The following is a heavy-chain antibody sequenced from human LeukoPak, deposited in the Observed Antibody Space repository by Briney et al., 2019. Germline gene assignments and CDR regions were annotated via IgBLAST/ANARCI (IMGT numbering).Heavy chain of an antibody. CDR3: TTGYSSGWYNVGNY. V-gene: IGHV3-7*01. CDR1: GFIFSRYW. D-gene: IGHD6-19*01. Sequence: GGSLRLSCVASGFIFSRYWMSWVRQAPGKGLEWVAKIKQDGSGEYYLDSVKGRLTISRDNAKTSLYLQMNSLRADDTAVYFCTTGYSSGWYNVGNYWGQGTLVTVS. J-gene: IGHJ4*02. CDR2: IKQDGSGE.